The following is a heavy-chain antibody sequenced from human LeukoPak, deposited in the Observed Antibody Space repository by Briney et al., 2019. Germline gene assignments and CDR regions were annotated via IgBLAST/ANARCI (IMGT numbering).Heavy chain of an antibody. J-gene: IGHJ4*02. CDR3: AREEWSGRYYAGYFDS. CDR1: GFSFSNYG. D-gene: IGHD1-26*01. Sequence: GRSLRLSCAASGFSFSNYGMHWGRQAPGKGLEWVAVIWYDGSNKYYADSVKGRFTISRDNSKNTLYLQMNSLRAEDTAVYYCAREEWSGRYYAGYFDSWGQGTLVTVSS. V-gene: IGHV3-33*01. CDR2: IWYDGSNK.